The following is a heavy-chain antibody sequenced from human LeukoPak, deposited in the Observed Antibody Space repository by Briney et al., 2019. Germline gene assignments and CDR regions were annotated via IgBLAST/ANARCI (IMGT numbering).Heavy chain of an antibody. V-gene: IGHV4-34*01. CDR2: INHSGST. D-gene: IGHD5-12*01. J-gene: IGHJ6*03. CDR3: ARGLSRVAKCYYYYKDF. Sequence: PSETLSLTCAVYGGSFSGYYWSWIRQPPGKGLEWIGEINHSGSTNYNPSLKSRVTISVDTSKNQFSLKLSSVTAADTAVYYCARGLSRVAKCYYYYKDFWGKGTTVTVSS. CDR1: GGSFSGYY.